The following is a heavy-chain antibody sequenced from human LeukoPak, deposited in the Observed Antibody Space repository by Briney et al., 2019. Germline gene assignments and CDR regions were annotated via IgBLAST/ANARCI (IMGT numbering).Heavy chain of an antibody. J-gene: IGHJ5*02. V-gene: IGHV1-24*01. CDR2: FDPEDGET. CDR3: ATERPGIAAAGTLNWLDP. Sequence: ASVKVSCKVSGYTLTELSMHWVRQAPGKGLEWMGGFDPEDGETIYAQKFQGRVTMTEDTSTDTAYMELSSLRSEDTAVYYCATERPGIAAAGTLNWLDPWGQGTLVTVSS. CDR1: GYTLTELS. D-gene: IGHD6-13*01.